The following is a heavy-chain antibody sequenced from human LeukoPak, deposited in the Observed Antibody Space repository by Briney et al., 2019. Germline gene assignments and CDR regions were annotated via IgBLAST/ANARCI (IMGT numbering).Heavy chain of an antibody. V-gene: IGHV3-21*01. CDR1: GFTFSSYS. D-gene: IGHD2-15*01. CDR3: ARDSAIVVLAYMDV. J-gene: IGHJ6*03. CDR2: ISSSSNYI. Sequence: GGSLRLSCAASGFTFSSYSMNWVRQAPGKGLEWVSSISSSSNYIYYADSVKGRFTTSRDNTKNSLYLQMNNLRAEDTGVYYCARDSAIVVLAYMDVWGKGTTVTVSS.